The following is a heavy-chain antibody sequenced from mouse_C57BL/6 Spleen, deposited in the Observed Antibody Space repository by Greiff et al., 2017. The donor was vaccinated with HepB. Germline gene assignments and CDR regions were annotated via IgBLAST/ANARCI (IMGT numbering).Heavy chain of an antibody. CDR1: DYTFTSYW. CDR2: INPSNGGT. CDR3: ARRGSTMVTTRGTSGAMDY. Sequence: VQLQQPGTELVKPGASVKLSCKASDYTFTSYWIHWVKQRPGQGLEWIGNINPSNGGTNYNEKFKTTATLTVDKSSSTAYMQLSSLTSEDSAVYYCARRGSTMVTTRGTSGAMDYWGQGTSVTVSS. J-gene: IGHJ4*01. D-gene: IGHD2-2*01. V-gene: IGHV1-53*01.